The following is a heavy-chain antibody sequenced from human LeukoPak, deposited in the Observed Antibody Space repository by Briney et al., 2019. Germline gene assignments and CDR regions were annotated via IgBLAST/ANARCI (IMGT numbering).Heavy chain of an antibody. CDR2: IYYSGSA. V-gene: IGHV4-39*07. CDR3: AGYYDTSGTSPPFDY. CDR1: GGSISSSSYY. Sequence: PSETLSLTCTVSGGSISSSSYYWGWIRQPPGKGLEWIGSIYYSGSAYFNPSLKSRVTIAVDTSRNQFSLKLRSVTAADTAVYYCAGYYDTSGTSPPFDYWGHGTLVTVSS. J-gene: IGHJ4*01. D-gene: IGHD3-22*01.